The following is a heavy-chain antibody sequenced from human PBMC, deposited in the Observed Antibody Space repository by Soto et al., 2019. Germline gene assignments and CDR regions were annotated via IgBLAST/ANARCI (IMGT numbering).Heavy chain of an antibody. CDR2: MNPNSGNT. CDR3: ARGAIPYCSGGSSYSGPHYYYMDV. V-gene: IGHV1-8*01. D-gene: IGHD2-15*01. CDR1: GYTFTRYY. Sequence: ASVKVSCKASGYTFTRYYINWVRQATGQGLEWMGWMNPNSGNTGYAQKFQGRVTMTRNTSISTAYMELSSLRSEDTAVYYCARGAIPYCSGGSSYSGPHYYYMDVWGKGTTVTVSS. J-gene: IGHJ6*03.